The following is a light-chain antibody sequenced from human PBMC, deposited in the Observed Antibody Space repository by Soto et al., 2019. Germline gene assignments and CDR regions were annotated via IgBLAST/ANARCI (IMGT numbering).Light chain of an antibody. Sequence: QSVLTQPASESVSPGQSITISCTGTSSDVGGHNSVSWYRQDPGKAPKLMIYDVSNRPSGVSDRFSGSKSGNTASLTISGLQIEDEADYYCSSFTSSVTYVFGTGTKVTVL. CDR1: SSDVGGHNS. CDR3: SSFTSSVTYV. CDR2: DVS. V-gene: IGLV2-14*01. J-gene: IGLJ1*01.